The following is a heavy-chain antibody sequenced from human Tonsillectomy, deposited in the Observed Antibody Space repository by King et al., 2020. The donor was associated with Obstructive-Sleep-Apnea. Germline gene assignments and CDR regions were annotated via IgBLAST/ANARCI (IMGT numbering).Heavy chain of an antibody. CDR3: AKLPYYDILTGYYIPYYFDY. J-gene: IGHJ4*02. CDR1: GFTFCSYA. D-gene: IGHD3-9*01. CDR2: IRGRGGST. Sequence: VQLVEAGGGLVQPGGALRPSCAASGFTFCSYALSVVRQAPGEGVEWGSAIRGRGGSTYYADSVKGLVTISRDNSKNTLYLQMNSLKAEGTAVYYCAKLPYYDILTGYYIPYYFDYWGQGTLVTVSS. V-gene: IGHV3-23*04.